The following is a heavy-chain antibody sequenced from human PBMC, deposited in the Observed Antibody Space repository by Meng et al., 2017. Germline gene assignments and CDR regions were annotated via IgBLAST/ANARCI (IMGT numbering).Heavy chain of an antibody. D-gene: IGHD6-19*01. CDR3: ARSSGYLDY. J-gene: IGHJ4*02. CDR2: ISYDGSNK. CDR1: GFTCRSYA. V-gene: IGHV3-30*01. Sequence: QGRRGESGGGVGQPGRSLRLSCAVFGFTCRSYARHGVRQAPGKGLEWVAVISYDGSNKYYADSVKGRFTISRDNSKNTLYLQMNSLRAEDTAVYYCARSSGYLDYWGQGTLVTVSS.